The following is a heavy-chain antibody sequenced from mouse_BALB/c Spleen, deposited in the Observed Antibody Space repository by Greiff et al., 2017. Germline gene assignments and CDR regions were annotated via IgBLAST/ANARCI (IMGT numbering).Heavy chain of an antibody. V-gene: IGHV5-4*02. CDR2: ISDGGSYT. J-gene: IGHJ4*01. CDR1: GFTFSDYY. D-gene: IGHD3-2*01. Sequence: EVQLVESGGGLVKPGGSLKLSCAASGFTFSDYYMYWVRQTPEKRLVWVATISDGGSYTYYPDSVKGRFTISRDNAKNNLYLQMSSLKSEDTAMYYCARGDNSGYDAMDYWGQGTSVTVSS. CDR3: ARGDNSGYDAMDY.